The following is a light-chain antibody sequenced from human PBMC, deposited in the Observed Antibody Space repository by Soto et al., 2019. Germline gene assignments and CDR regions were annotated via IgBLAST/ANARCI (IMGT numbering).Light chain of an antibody. Sequence: QSALTQPPSVSGSPGQSVTISCTGTYYDRVSWYQQPPGTAPKLIIYEVSNRPSGVPDRFSGSKSGNTASLTISGLQAEDEADYYCSSYTGNSVLFGGGTQLTVL. V-gene: IGLV2-18*02. CDR3: SSYTGNSVL. CDR2: EVS. J-gene: IGLJ2*01. CDR1: YYDR.